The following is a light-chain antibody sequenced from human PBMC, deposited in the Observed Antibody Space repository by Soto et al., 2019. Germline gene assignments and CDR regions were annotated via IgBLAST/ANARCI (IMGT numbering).Light chain of an antibody. CDR2: EVT. CDR1: SSDIGIYKY. J-gene: IGLJ2*01. CDR3: TSYTSSDTVI. V-gene: IGLV2-14*01. Sequence: QSVLTQPASVSGSPGQSIAISCTGSSSDIGIYKYVSWYQQHPGKVPKLIIYEVTNRPSGVSNRFSGSKSGNTASLTISGLQTEDEADYFCTSYTSSDTVIFGGGTKLTVL.